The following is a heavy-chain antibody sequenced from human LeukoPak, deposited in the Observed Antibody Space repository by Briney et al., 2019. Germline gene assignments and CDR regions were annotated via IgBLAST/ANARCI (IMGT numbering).Heavy chain of an antibody. CDR3: ARDYRDPIGYCSGGSCSDY. Sequence: SETLSLTCAVSGYSISSGYYWGWIRQPAGKGLEWIGSIYHSGSTYYNPSLKSRVTISVDTSKNQFSLKLSSVTAADTAVYYCARDYRDPIGYCSGGSCSDYWGQGTLVTVSS. V-gene: IGHV4-38-2*02. D-gene: IGHD2-15*01. J-gene: IGHJ4*02. CDR2: IYHSGST. CDR1: GYSISSGYY.